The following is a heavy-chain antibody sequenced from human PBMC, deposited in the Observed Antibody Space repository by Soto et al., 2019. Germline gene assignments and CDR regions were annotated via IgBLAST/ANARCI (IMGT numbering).Heavy chain of an antibody. J-gene: IGHJ4*02. Sequence: SRTLSLTCAISGDSVSSNTAAWNWIRSSPSRGLEWLGRTYYRSNWRHDYAVSVKSRITVNPDTSKNHFPLQLNSVTPDDTAVYYCARGVAGSGFDLWGQGTLVTVSS. CDR3: ARGVAGSGFDL. CDR2: TYYRSNWRH. V-gene: IGHV6-1*01. CDR1: GDSVSSNTAA. D-gene: IGHD6-19*01.